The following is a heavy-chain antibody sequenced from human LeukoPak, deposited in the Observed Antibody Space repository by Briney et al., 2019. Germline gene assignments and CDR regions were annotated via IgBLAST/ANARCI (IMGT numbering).Heavy chain of an antibody. CDR1: GGSISSSSYY. D-gene: IGHD3-22*01. CDR3: ARQCYDSSGYYVLDY. J-gene: IGHJ4*02. CDR2: IYYSGRT. Sequence: SETLSLTCTVSGGSISSSSYYWGWIRQPPGKGLEWIGSIYYSGRTYYNPSLKSRVTISVDTSKNQFSLKLSSVTAADTAVYYCARQCYDSSGYYVLDYRGQGTLVTVSS. V-gene: IGHV4-39*01.